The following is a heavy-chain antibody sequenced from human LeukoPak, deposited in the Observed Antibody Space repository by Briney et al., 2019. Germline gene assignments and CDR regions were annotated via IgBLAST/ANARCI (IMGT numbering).Heavy chain of an antibody. CDR2: ISHSGGA. CDR1: GGSLSGYY. J-gene: IGHJ5*02. Sequence: PSETLSLTCAVYGGSLSGYYWTWVRQPPGRGLEWIGEISHSGGANYSPSLKSRVTISLDTSKNQFSLKLSSVTAADTAVYYCARGWYYDFWSGYAYNWFDPWGQGTLVTVSS. CDR3: ARGWYYDFWSGYAYNWFDP. D-gene: IGHD3-3*01. V-gene: IGHV4-34*01.